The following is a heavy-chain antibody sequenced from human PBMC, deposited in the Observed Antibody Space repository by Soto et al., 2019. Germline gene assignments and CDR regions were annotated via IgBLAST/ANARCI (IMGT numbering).Heavy chain of an antibody. CDR3: ARCTLTYYDFWSGYYYYYGMDV. CDR2: ISAYNGNT. CDR1: GYTFTSYG. Sequence: ASVKVSCKASGYTFTSYGISGVRQAPGQGLEWMGWISAYNGNTNYAQKLQGRVTMTTDTSTSTAYMELRSLRSDDTAVYYCARCTLTYYDFWSGYYYYYGMDVWGQGTTVTVSS. D-gene: IGHD3-3*01. V-gene: IGHV1-18*01. J-gene: IGHJ6*02.